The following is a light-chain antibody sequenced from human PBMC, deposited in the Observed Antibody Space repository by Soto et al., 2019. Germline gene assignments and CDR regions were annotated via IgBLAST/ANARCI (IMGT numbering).Light chain of an antibody. CDR1: QSVSSY. V-gene: IGKV3-11*01. J-gene: IGKJ5*01. Sequence: EIVLTQSPGTLSLSPGERATLSCRASQSVSSYLAWYQQKPGQAPRLLIYEASNRATGIPARFSGSGSGTDFTLTISSLEPEDFAVYYCQQRSNWRITFGQGTRLQI. CDR3: QQRSNWRIT. CDR2: EAS.